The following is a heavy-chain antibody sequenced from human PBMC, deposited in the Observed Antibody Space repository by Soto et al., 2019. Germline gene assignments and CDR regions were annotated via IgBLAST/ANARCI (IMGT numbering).Heavy chain of an antibody. J-gene: IGHJ2*01. CDR2: IKSKTDGGTT. CDR3: ATGGSSGWTYWYFDL. Sequence: EVQLVESGGGLVKPGGSLRLSCAASGFTFSNAWMNWVRQAPGKGLEWVGRIKSKTDGGTTDYAAPVKGRFTISRDDSKNTLYLQMNRLKTEDTAMYYCATGGSSGWTYWYFDLWGRGTLVTVSS. D-gene: IGHD6-19*01. CDR1: GFTFSNAW. V-gene: IGHV3-15*07.